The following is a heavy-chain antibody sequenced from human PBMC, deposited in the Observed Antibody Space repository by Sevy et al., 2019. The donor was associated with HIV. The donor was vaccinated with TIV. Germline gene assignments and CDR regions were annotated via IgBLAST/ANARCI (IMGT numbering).Heavy chain of an antibody. Sequence: GGSLRLSCAISGFTVNDKYIIWVRQAPGKGLEWVSVIFSSGSTYYADSAKGRFTISRDNSKNTVDLQMNSVRAEDTAVYYCVSLFLSYRSGWSYFDYWVHGTLLTVSS. D-gene: IGHD6-19*01. V-gene: IGHV3-66*02. J-gene: IGHJ4*01. CDR3: VSLFLSYRSGWSYFDY. CDR1: GFTVNDKY. CDR2: IFSSGST.